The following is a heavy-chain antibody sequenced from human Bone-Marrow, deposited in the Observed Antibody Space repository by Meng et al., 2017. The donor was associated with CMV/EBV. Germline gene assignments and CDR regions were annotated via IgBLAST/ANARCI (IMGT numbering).Heavy chain of an antibody. CDR2: IYSGGST. CDR3: ARDLRLYGMDV. Sequence: GGSLRLSCAASGFTFSSNYMSWVRQAPGKGLEWVSVIYSGGSTYYADSVKGRFTISRDNSKNTLYLQMNSLRAEDTAVYYCARDLRLYGMDVWGQGTTVTVSS. J-gene: IGHJ6*02. V-gene: IGHV3-53*01. CDR1: GFTFSSNY.